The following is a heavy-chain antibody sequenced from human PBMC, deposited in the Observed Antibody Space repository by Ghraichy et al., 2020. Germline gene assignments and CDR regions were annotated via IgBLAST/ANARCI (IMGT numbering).Heavy chain of an antibody. D-gene: IGHD6-19*01. V-gene: IGHV3-23*01. CDR2: ITGSGGTT. CDR1: GFTFNIYA. Sequence: GGSLRLSCAASGFTFNIYAMTWVRQAPGKGLEWVSTITGSGGTTYYADSVKGRFTISRDNSKDTLYLQMNSLRAEDTAVYYCAKEGEQWLVHYWGQGTLVTVSS. J-gene: IGHJ4*02. CDR3: AKEGEQWLVHY.